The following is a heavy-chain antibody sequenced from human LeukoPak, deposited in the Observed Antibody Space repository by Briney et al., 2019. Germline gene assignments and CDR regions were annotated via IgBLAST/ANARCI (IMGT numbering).Heavy chain of an antibody. D-gene: IGHD3-10*01. V-gene: IGHV3-23*01. CDR2: ISGTTGYT. J-gene: IGHJ3*01. Sequence: PGGSLRLSCAASGFTSSSHAMTWVRQPPGKGLEWVSTISGTTGYTYYADSVKGRFTISRDNSKNTLYLQMSSLRVGDTALYYCAKDRSGGDAFDVWGQGTMVTVSS. CDR3: AKDRSGGDAFDV. CDR1: GFTSSSHA.